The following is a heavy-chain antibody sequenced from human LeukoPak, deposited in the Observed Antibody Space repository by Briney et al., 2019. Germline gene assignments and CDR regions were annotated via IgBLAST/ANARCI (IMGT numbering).Heavy chain of an antibody. D-gene: IGHD5-18*01. Sequence: GGSLRLSCAASGFTFSSYSMNWVRQAPGKGLEWVSSISSSSSYIYYADSVKGRFTISRDNAKNSLYLQMNSLRAEDTAVYYCARGRTARDYYYYYMDVWGKGTTVTVSS. V-gene: IGHV3-21*01. J-gene: IGHJ6*03. CDR3: ARGRTARDYYYYYMDV. CDR1: GFTFSSYS. CDR2: ISSSSSYI.